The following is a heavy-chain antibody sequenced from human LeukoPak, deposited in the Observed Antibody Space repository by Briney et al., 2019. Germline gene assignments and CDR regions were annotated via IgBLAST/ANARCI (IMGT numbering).Heavy chain of an antibody. D-gene: IGHD3-10*01. Sequence: LRLSCAASGFTFSNYAMSWVRQPPGKGLEWIGYIYYSGSTYYNPSLKSRVSISVDTSKNQFSLKLSSVTAADTAVYYCATSPHYYGSGSYYKGSYWGQGTLVTVSS. CDR1: GFTFSNYA. CDR2: IYYSGST. J-gene: IGHJ4*02. CDR3: ATSPHYYGSGSYYKGSY. V-gene: IGHV4-30-4*08.